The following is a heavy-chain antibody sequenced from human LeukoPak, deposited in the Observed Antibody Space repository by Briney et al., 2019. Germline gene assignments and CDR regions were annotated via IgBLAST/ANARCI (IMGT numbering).Heavy chain of an antibody. CDR3: TRGAGWLIDY. J-gene: IGHJ4*02. V-gene: IGHV4-59*01. CDR1: DDSISDYY. CDR2: FYNSGRP. D-gene: IGHD3-16*01. Sequence: SETLSLTCTVSDDSISDYYRGWIRQPPGKGLEWIGYFYNSGRPTYNPSLKSRVTISADTSKNHFSLKLNSVTTADTAVYYCTRGAGWLIDYWGQGILVTVSS.